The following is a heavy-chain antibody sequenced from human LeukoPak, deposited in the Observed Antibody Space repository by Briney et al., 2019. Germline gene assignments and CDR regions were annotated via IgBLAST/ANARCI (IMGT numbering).Heavy chain of an antibody. J-gene: IGHJ6*03. Sequence: GASVNVSCKPSGGTLTSYGISGVRQTPGQGLEWMGWISAYNGNTNYAQKLQGRVTMTTDTSTSTAYMELRSLRSDDTAVYYCARSSEYYYYMDGWGKGTTVTVSS. CDR1: GGTLTSYG. CDR2: ISAYNGNT. D-gene: IGHD3-3*01. CDR3: ARSSEYYYYMDG. V-gene: IGHV1-18*01.